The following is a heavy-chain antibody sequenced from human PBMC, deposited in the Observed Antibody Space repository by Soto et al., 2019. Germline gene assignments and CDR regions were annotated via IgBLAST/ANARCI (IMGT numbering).Heavy chain of an antibody. CDR3: ARVGRRDGYNRRSFDY. CDR1: GGSISSYY. Sequence: QVQLQESGPGLVKPSETLSLTCTVSGGSISSYYWSWIRQPPGKGLEWIGYIYYSGSTNYNPSLKSRVTISVDTSTNQFSMKLSSVTAADTAGYYCARVGRRDGYNRRSFDYWGQGTLVTVSS. CDR2: IYYSGST. V-gene: IGHV4-59*01. J-gene: IGHJ4*02. D-gene: IGHD5-12*01.